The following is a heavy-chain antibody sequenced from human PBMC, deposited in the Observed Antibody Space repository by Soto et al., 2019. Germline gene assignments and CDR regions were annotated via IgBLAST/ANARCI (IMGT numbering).Heavy chain of an antibody. D-gene: IGHD2-2*01. Sequence: PGGSLRLSCTASGFRFSNYAVTWVRQAPGKGLEWVSSIGGDTSYTYYADSVKGRFTISRDKSKNTLSLQMNSLSPDDTAVYYCARESAALNWFDPWGQGTLVTVSS. J-gene: IGHJ5*02. V-gene: IGHV3-23*03. CDR3: ARESAALNWFDP. CDR2: IGGDTSYT. CDR1: GFRFSNYA.